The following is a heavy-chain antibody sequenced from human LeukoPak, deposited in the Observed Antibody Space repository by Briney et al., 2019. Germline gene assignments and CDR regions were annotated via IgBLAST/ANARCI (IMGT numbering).Heavy chain of an antibody. CDR1: GGSISIFY. CDR3: ARIDAVAATPTSFDY. CDR2: IYYSGTT. D-gene: IGHD6-19*01. V-gene: IGHV4-59*01. J-gene: IGHJ4*02. Sequence: PSETLSLTCTVSGGSISIFYWSWIRQLPGKGLEWIGDIYYSGTTNYNPSLKSRLTISLDTSKNQFSLRLTSVTAADTAVYYCARIDAVAATPTSFDYWGQGTLVTVSS.